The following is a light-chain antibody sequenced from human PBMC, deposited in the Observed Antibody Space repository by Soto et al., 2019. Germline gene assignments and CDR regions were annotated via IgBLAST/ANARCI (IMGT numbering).Light chain of an antibody. CDR3: SAYTNIGTYV. CDR2: EVN. CDR1: SSDIDDYKY. Sequence: QSVLTQPASVSGSPGQSITISCTGSSSDIDDYKYVSWYQQHPGKVPKLIVYEVNYRPSGVSNRFSGSKSHNAASLTISGLQAEDEADYYCSAYTNIGTYVFGAGTKVTVL. J-gene: IGLJ1*01. V-gene: IGLV2-14*01.